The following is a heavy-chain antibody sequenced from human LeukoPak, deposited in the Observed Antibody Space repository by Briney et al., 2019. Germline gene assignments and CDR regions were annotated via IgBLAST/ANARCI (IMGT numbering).Heavy chain of an antibody. Sequence: GGSLRLSCAASGFTFSSYAMHWVRQAPGKGLEWVAVISYDGSNKYYADSVKGRFTISRDNSKNTLYLQMNSLRAEDTAVYYCARGRNWGSLDYWGQGTLVTVSS. V-gene: IGHV3-30-3*01. J-gene: IGHJ4*02. CDR2: ISYDGSNK. CDR3: ARGRNWGSLDY. CDR1: GFTFSSYA. D-gene: IGHD7-27*01.